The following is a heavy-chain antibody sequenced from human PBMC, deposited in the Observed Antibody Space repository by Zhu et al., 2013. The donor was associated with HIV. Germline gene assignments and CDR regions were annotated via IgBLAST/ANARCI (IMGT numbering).Heavy chain of an antibody. CDR3: AREVRGSGSYSFDY. Sequence: LVQSGVEVKKPGASVKVSCKASGYIFTTYGISWVRQAPGQGLEWVGLINPRGGGTIYAQKFQGRVIMTTDTSTSRLYMDLSSLRSDDTAVYYCAREVRGSGSYSFDYWGQGTLVTVSS. CDR2: INPRGGGT. V-gene: IGHV1-46*01. D-gene: IGHD3-10*01. CDR1: GYIFTTYG. J-gene: IGHJ4*02.